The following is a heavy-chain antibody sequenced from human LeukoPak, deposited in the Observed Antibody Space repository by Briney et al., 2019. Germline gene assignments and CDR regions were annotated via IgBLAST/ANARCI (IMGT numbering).Heavy chain of an antibody. V-gene: IGHV3-23*01. D-gene: IGHD6-19*01. CDR1: GFSFGNYA. CDR2: ITNIGSTT. J-gene: IGHJ4*02. Sequence: GGSLRLSCAASGFSFGNYAMSWVRQTPGKSQEWVSIITNIGSTTYYADSVRGRFTISRDNSMNRLYLQMTSLRAEDTAVYYCVKLSSGSGSKFGFDSWGQGTLVTVSS. CDR3: VKLSSGSGSKFGFDS.